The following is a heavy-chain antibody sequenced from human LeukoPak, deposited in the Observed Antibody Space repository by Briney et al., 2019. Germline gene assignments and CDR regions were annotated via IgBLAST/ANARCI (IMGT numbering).Heavy chain of an antibody. CDR3: ASLRWQQLAGGDFDY. Sequence: ASVKVSCTASGYTFTSYDINWVRQATGQGLEWMGWMNPNSGNTGYAQKFQGRVTMTRNTSISTAYMELSSLRSEDTAVYYCASLRWQQLAGGDFDYWGQGTLVTVSS. J-gene: IGHJ4*02. CDR2: MNPNSGNT. CDR1: GYTFTSYD. D-gene: IGHD6-13*01. V-gene: IGHV1-8*01.